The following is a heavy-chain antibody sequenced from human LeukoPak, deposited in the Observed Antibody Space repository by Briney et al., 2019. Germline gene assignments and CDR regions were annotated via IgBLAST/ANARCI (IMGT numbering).Heavy chain of an antibody. V-gene: IGHV1-69*05. CDR2: IIPIFGTA. CDR3: AREAVERGYYYMDV. D-gene: IGHD2-15*01. CDR1: GGTFSSYA. Sequence: SVKVSRKASGGTFSSYAISWVRQAPGQGLEWMGGIIPIFGTANYAQKFQGRVTITTDESTNTAYMELSSLRSEDTAVYYCAREAVERGYYYMDVWGKGTTVTVSS. J-gene: IGHJ6*03.